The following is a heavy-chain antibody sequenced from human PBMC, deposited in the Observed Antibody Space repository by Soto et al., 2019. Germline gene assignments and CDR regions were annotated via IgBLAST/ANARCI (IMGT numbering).Heavy chain of an antibody. V-gene: IGHV4-30-4*01. J-gene: IGHJ6*01. D-gene: IGHD2-2*01. Sequence: SETLSLTCTVSGGSISSGDYYWSWIRQAPGKGLEWIGYIYYSGSTYYNPSLKSRVTISVDTSKNQFSLKLSSVTAADTAVYYCARDRYCSSTSCYANGPYYGMVVRGQGTTVTLSS. CDR3: ARDRYCSSTSCYANGPYYGMVV. CDR1: GGSISSGDYY. CDR2: IYYSGST.